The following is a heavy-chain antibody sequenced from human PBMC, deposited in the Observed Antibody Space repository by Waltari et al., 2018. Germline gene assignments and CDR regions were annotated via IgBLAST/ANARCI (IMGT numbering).Heavy chain of an antibody. D-gene: IGHD3-3*01. J-gene: IGHJ5*02. CDR2: ISSSSSTI. CDR3: ARGGFLEWLSS. V-gene: IGHV3-48*01. CDR1: GFTFSSYS. Sequence: EVQLVESGGGLVQPGGSLRLSCAASGFTFSSYSMNWVRQAPGKGLEWVSYISSSSSTIYYADSVKGRFTISRDNANNSLYLQMNSLRAEDTAVYYCARGGFLEWLSSWGQGTLVIVSS.